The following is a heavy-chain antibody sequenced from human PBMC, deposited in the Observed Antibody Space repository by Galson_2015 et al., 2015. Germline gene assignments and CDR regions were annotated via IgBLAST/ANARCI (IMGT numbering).Heavy chain of an antibody. CDR1: GGSISSSNW. D-gene: IGHD5-12*01. V-gene: IGHV4-4*02. Sequence: ETLSLTCAVSGGSISSSNWWRWVRQPPGKGLEWIGEIYHSGSTNYNPSLKSRVTISVDKSKNQFSLKLSSVTAADTAVYYCASWVYSGYEKGHWGQGTLVTVSS. J-gene: IGHJ4*02. CDR2: IYHSGST. CDR3: ASWVYSGYEKGH.